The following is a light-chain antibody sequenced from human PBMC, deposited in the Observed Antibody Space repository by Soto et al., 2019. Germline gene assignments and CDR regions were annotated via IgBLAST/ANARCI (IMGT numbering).Light chain of an antibody. CDR1: QSVSSY. Sequence: IVLTQSLATLSFSPGERSSLSCRASQSVSSYLAWYQQKPGQAPRLLIYDASNRATGIPARFSGSGSGTDFTLTISSLEPEDFAVYYCQQRSNWPLTFGGGTKVDIK. V-gene: IGKV3-11*01. J-gene: IGKJ4*01. CDR3: QQRSNWPLT. CDR2: DAS.